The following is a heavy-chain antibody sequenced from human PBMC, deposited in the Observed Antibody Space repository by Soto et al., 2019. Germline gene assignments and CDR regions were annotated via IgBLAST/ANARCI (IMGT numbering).Heavy chain of an antibody. V-gene: IGHV3-21*01. D-gene: IGHD2-2*01. CDR2: ISSSSSYI. Sequence: GGSLRLSCAASGFTFSSYSMNWVRQAPGKGLEWVSSISSSSSYIYYADSVKGRFTISRDNAKNSLYLQMNSLRAEDTAVYYCARGDIVVVPAADYFDYGGQGTLVTVSS. CDR1: GFTFSSYS. CDR3: ARGDIVVVPAADYFDY. J-gene: IGHJ4*02.